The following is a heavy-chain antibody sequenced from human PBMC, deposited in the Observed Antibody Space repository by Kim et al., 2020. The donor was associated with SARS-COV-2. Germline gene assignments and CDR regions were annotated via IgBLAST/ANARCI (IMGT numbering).Heavy chain of an antibody. D-gene: IGHD1-26*01. V-gene: IGHV3-74*01. Sequence: YADSVKRRFTISRDNAKNTLYLQMSSLRAEDTAVYYCARGLIVGNTHLDSWGQGTLVTVSS. J-gene: IGHJ4*02. CDR3: ARGLIVGNTHLDS.